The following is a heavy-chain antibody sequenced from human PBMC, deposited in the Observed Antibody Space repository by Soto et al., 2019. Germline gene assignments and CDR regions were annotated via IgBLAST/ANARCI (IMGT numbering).Heavy chain of an antibody. CDR3: ARLYDSSGYGY. V-gene: IGHV3-53*02. CDR1: GFTVSSNY. Sequence: EVQLVETGGGLIQPGGSLRLSCAASGFTVSSNYMSWVHQALGKGLEWVSVIYSGGSTYYADSVKGRFTISRDNSKNTLYLQMNSLRAEDTAVYYCARLYDSSGYGYWGQGTLVTVSS. CDR2: IYSGGST. J-gene: IGHJ4*02. D-gene: IGHD3-22*01.